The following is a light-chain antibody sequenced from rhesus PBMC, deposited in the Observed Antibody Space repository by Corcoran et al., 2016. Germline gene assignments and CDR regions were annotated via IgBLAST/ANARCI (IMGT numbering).Light chain of an antibody. J-gene: IGKJ2*01. V-gene: IGKV1-25*02. CDR1: QDISNY. Sequence: DIQMTQSPSSLSASVGDRVTITCRASQDISNYLAWYQQKPGETPKLLIYAASGLQSGIPSRFSGSGSGTDFTLTISSLQSEDFATYYCQHYYSTPPSFGQGTKVEIK. CDR3: QHYYSTPPS. CDR2: AAS.